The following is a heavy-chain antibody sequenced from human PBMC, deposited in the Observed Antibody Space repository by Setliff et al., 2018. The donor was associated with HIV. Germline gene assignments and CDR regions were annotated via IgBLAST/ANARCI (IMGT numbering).Heavy chain of an antibody. V-gene: IGHV5-51*01. J-gene: IGHJ4*02. CDR3: ARRDEGCLDY. CDR1: GYTFTNYW. Sequence: GESLKISCQASGYTFTNYWIGWVRQMPGKGLEWMGIIYPGDSDTRYSPSFQGQVTISADKSINTAYLQWSSLKASDTAMYYCARRDEGCLDYWGQGTLVTVS. CDR2: IYPGDSDT. D-gene: IGHD2-21*02.